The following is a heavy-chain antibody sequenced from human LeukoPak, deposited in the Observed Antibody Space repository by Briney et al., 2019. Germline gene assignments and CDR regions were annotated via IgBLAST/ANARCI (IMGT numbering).Heavy chain of an antibody. CDR1: GFTFGDYA. Sequence: GGSLRLSCAASGFTFGDYAMLWVRHAPGKGLEWVLGISWNSGSIGYADSVKGRFNISRDNAKNSLYLQMNRLRAEDTAVYYCAKGLSSTYAFYIWGQGTMVTVSS. CDR2: ISWNSGSI. V-gene: IGHV3-9*01. CDR3: AKGLSSTYAFYI. D-gene: IGHD2-2*01. J-gene: IGHJ3*02.